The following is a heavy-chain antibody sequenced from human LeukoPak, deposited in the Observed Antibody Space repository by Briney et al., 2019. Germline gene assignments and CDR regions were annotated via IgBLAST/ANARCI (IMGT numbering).Heavy chain of an antibody. CDR2: INHSGST. D-gene: IGHD1-7*01. Sequence: SETLSLTCSVYSGTFSGHYWTWSRHSPGKGLEWIGEINHSGSTNYNASLKSRVTISVDTYKNRFSLRLSSVTAADAAVYYCARAPATAGTIHYWGQGTLVTVSS. J-gene: IGHJ4*02. V-gene: IGHV4-34*01. CDR3: ARAPATAGTIHY. CDR1: SGTFSGHY.